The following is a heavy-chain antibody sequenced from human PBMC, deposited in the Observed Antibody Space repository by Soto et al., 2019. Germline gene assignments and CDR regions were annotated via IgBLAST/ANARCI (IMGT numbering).Heavy chain of an antibody. CDR2: LSPIFGTA. CDR1: GGTFRIYA. V-gene: IGHV1-69*01. Sequence: QVQLVQSGAEVKKPGSSVKVSCKASGGTFRIYAISWVRQAPGPGLEWMVGLSPIFGTANYEQKFQGRVTITADESTRTAYMELSSLRSEDTAVYYCARDRGYRARPGWFDPWGQGTLVTVSS. CDR3: ARDRGYRARPGWFDP. D-gene: IGHD6-6*01. J-gene: IGHJ5*02.